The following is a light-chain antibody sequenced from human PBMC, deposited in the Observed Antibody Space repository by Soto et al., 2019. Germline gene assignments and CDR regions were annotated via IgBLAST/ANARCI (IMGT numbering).Light chain of an antibody. J-gene: IGLJ1*01. CDR3: QSYDSRMSGYV. Sequence: QSVLTQPPSVSGAPGQRVTISCTGSSSNIGAGYEVHWYQQLPGTAPKLLIYGNSNRPSGVPHRFSGSKSGTSASLAITGLHAEDEADYYCQSYDSRMSGYVFGTGTKLTVL. V-gene: IGLV1-40*01. CDR2: GNS. CDR1: SSNIGAGYE.